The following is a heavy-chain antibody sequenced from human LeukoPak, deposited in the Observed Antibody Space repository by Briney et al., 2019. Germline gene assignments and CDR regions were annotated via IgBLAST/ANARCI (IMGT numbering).Heavy chain of an antibody. Sequence: ASVKVSCKASGYTFTSYYMHWVRRAPGQGLEWMGIINPSGGSTSYAQKFQGRVTMTRDMSTSTVYMELSSLRSKDTAVYYCARVSIAVAGTFDYWGQGTLVTVSS. D-gene: IGHD6-19*01. CDR2: INPSGGST. J-gene: IGHJ4*02. CDR3: ARVSIAVAGTFDY. V-gene: IGHV1-46*01. CDR1: GYTFTSYY.